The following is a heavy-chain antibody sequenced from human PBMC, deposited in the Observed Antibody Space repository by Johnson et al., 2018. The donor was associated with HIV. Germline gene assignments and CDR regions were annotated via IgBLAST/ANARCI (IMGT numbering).Heavy chain of an antibody. CDR1: GFTFSSYA. D-gene: IGHD3-3*01. J-gene: IGHJ3*02. V-gene: IGHV3-30-3*01. CDR3: ARDALLRFLEWFI. Sequence: VQLVESGGGVVQPGRSLRLSCAASGFTFSSYAMHWVRQAPGKGLEWVAVISYDGSNKYYADSMKGRFTISRDNSKNTLYLQMNSLRVEDTAVYYCARDALLRFLEWFIWGQGTMVTVSS. CDR2: ISYDGSNK.